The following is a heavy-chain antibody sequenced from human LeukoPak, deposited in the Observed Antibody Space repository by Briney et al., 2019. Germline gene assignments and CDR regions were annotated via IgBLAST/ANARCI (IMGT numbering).Heavy chain of an antibody. CDR3: ARAHNWKYGTFDY. D-gene: IGHD1-7*01. Sequence: GGSLRLSCAASGFTFSSYSMNWVRQAPGKGLEWVSCISSSSSYIYYADSVKGRFTISRDNAKNSLYLQMYSLRVEDTAVYYCARAHNWKYGTFDYWGQGTLVTVSS. CDR2: ISSSSSYI. CDR1: GFTFSSYS. J-gene: IGHJ4*02. V-gene: IGHV3-21*01.